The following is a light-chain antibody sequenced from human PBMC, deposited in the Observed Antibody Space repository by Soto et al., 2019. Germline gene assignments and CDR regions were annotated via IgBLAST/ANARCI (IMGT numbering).Light chain of an antibody. CDR2: AAS. CDR1: QSVGSNY. V-gene: IGKV3-20*01. J-gene: IGKJ1*01. Sequence: EIVLTQSPGTLSLSPGERATLSCRASQSVGSNYLAWYQQKPGQAPRLLIFAASRRATGIPDRFSGSGSGSDFNLTISRLEPEDVAVYYCQQYGTSPWTVGQGTKVEIK. CDR3: QQYGTSPWT.